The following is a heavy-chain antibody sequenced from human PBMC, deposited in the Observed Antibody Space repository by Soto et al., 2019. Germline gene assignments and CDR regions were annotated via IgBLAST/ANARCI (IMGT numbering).Heavy chain of an antibody. J-gene: IGHJ6*02. CDR1: GGTFSSYA. Sequence: GASVKVSCKASGGTFSSYAISWVRQAPGQGLEWMGGIIPIFGTANYAQKFQGRVTITADESTGTAYMELSSLRSEDTAVYYCARNLESGSYPKYYYYGMDVWGQGTTVTVSS. CDR3: ARNLESGSYPKYYYYGMDV. V-gene: IGHV1-69*13. CDR2: IIPIFGTA. D-gene: IGHD1-26*01.